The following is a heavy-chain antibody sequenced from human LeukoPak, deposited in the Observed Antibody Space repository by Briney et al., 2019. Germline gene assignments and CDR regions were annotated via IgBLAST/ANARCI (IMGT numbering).Heavy chain of an antibody. D-gene: IGHD3-22*01. CDR2: IYYSGST. Sequence: SETLSLTCTVSGGSISSSSYYWGWIRQPPGKGLEWIGSIYYSGSTYYNPSLKSRVTISVDTSKNQFSLKLSSVTAADTAVYYCARTVYYYDSSGYFSGSSTFDYWGQGTLVTVSS. CDR3: ARTVYYYDSSGYFSGSSTFDY. V-gene: IGHV4-39*07. CDR1: GGSISSSSYY. J-gene: IGHJ4*02.